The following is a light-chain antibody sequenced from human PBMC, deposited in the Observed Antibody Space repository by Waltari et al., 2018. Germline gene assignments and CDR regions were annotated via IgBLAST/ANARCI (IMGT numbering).Light chain of an antibody. CDR3: QQSYSTPRT. Sequence: DIQMTQSPSSLSASVGDRVTITCRASQSISTYVNWYQQKSGKAPKLLIYSASNLPSGVPSRFSVSGSGTDFTLTISSLQPEDFATYYCQQSYSTPRTFGQGTQVEIK. J-gene: IGKJ1*01. CDR2: SAS. CDR1: QSISTY. V-gene: IGKV1-39*01.